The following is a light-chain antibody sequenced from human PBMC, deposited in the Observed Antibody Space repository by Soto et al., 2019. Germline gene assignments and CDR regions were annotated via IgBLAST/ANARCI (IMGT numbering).Light chain of an antibody. CDR1: QSVRSN. Sequence: EIVMTQSPATLSVSPGERFTLSCRASQSVRSNLAWYQQKPGQAPRLLIYGASTRATGLPARFSGSGSGTDFTLTISRLEPEDFAVYYCQQYGSSPTTFGQGTNVDI. V-gene: IGKV3-15*01. CDR2: GAS. J-gene: IGKJ1*01. CDR3: QQYGSSPTT.